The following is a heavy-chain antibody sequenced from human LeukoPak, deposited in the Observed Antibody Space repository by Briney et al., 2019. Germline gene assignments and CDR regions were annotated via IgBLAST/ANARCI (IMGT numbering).Heavy chain of an antibody. D-gene: IGHD2-21*02. V-gene: IGHV3-21*01. CDR2: ISTSSIYI. J-gene: IGHJ4*02. Sequence: GGSLRLSCAASGFTFSSYSMNWVRQAPGKGLEWVSSISTSSIYIYYADSVKGRFTISRDNAKNTLYLQMNSLRAEDTAVYYCARDVTGYCGGDCYDRFDYWGQGTLVTVSS. CDR3: ARDVTGYCGGDCYDRFDY. CDR1: GFTFSSYS.